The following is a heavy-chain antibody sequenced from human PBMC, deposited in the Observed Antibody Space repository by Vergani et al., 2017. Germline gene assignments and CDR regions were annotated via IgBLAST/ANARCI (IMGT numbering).Heavy chain of an antibody. Sequence: QVQLQESGPGLVKPSQTLSLTCTVSGCSISSGDYYWSWIRQPPGKGLEWIGYIYYSGSTYYNPSLKSRVTISVDTSKNQFSLELNSVTAADTGSYYCATDGFSGSASGFDPWGQGTLVTVSS. J-gene: IGHJ5*02. CDR2: IYYSGST. CDR1: GCSISSGDYY. CDR3: ATDGFSGSASGFDP. V-gene: IGHV4-30-4*08. D-gene: IGHD3-10*01.